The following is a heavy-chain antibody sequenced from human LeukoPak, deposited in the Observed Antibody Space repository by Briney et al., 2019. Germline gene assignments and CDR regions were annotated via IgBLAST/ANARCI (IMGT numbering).Heavy chain of an antibody. Sequence: ASVKVSCKASGYTFSSYDINWVRQATGQGLEWMGWMNPNSGNTGYAQKFQGRVTITRNSSISTAYMELSSLRSEDTAVYYCARDSGYGYGYSGHLDYWGQGTLVTVSS. CDR2: MNPNSGNT. CDR1: GYTFSSYD. CDR3: ARDSGYGYGYSGHLDY. J-gene: IGHJ4*02. D-gene: IGHD5-18*01. V-gene: IGHV1-8*03.